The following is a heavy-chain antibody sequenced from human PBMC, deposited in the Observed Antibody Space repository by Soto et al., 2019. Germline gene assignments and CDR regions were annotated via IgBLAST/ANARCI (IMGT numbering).Heavy chain of an antibody. D-gene: IGHD3-3*01. CDR3: ARDDGYYRLYDY. Sequence: QVRLQESGPGVVKPSQTLSLTCTVSGGSISSGDYFWSWVRQPPGKGLEWIGYIYYTGSTSYNPSLKSRITMSVDTSKNQFSLKVSSVTAADTAVYFCARDDGYYRLYDYWGQGTLVTVSS. V-gene: IGHV4-30-4*01. J-gene: IGHJ4*02. CDR1: GGSISSGDYF. CDR2: IYYTGST.